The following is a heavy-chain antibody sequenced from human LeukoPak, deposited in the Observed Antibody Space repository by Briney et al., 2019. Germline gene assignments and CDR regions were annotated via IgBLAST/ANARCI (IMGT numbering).Heavy chain of an antibody. Sequence: GGSLRLSCAASGFTFSSYSMNWVRQAPGEGLEWVSSISSSSSYIYYADSVKGRFTISRDNAKNSLYLQMNSLRAEDTAVYYCARTPYYYGSGTDWGFDYWGQGTLVTVSS. D-gene: IGHD3-10*01. J-gene: IGHJ4*02. V-gene: IGHV3-21*01. CDR1: GFTFSSYS. CDR2: ISSSSSYI. CDR3: ARTPYYYGSGTDWGFDY.